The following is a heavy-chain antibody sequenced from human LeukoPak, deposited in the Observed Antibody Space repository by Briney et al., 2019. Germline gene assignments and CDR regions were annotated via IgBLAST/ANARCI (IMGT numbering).Heavy chain of an antibody. Sequence: GGSLRLSCAASGFTFSTHWMIWVRQAPGKGLEWVANIKQDGSEKYYVDSVKGRFIISRDNAKNSLYLQMNSLRAEDTAVYYCSKGLAPTGTTHTAAGYWGQGTLVTVSS. CDR1: GFTFSTHW. V-gene: IGHV3-7*05. D-gene: IGHD1-1*01. J-gene: IGHJ4*02. CDR3: SKGLAPTGTTHTAAGY. CDR2: IKQDGSEK.